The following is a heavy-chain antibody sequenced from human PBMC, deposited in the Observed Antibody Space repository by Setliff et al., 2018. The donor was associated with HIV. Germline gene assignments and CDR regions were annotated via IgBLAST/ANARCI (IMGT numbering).Heavy chain of an antibody. D-gene: IGHD2-15*01. V-gene: IGHV3-7*03. J-gene: IGHJ6*03. Sequence: LRLSCEVSGFSIATNWMTWVRQAPGKGLEWVANINQEGTEKFYVDSVKGRFTISRDNAKNSLYLQMNSLRAEDTAVYYCASGRQGGRYCSGGSCRGGYYYYYMDVWGKGTTVTVSS. CDR1: GFSIATNW. CDR2: INQEGTEK. CDR3: ASGRQGGRYCSGGSCRGGYYYYYMDV.